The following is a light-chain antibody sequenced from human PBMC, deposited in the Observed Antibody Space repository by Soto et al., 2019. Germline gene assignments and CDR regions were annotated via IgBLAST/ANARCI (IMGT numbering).Light chain of an antibody. CDR2: DTS. J-gene: IGKJ5*01. V-gene: IGKV3-15*01. CDR3: QQYNSWPFT. Sequence: EIVMTQSPATLSVSPGERATLSCRASQSVNTNLAWYQQNPGQAPRLLIYDTSTWAPGIPSRFSGSGSETEFTLTISSLQSEDFAVYYCQQYNSWPFTFGQGTQLEIK. CDR1: QSVNTN.